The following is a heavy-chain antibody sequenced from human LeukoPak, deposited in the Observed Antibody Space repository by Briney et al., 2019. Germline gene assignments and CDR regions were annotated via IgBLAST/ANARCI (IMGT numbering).Heavy chain of an antibody. Sequence: ASVKVSCKTSGYTFTDYGVTWVRQAPGQGLEWMGWISAYNGNTNYAQKLQGRVTMTTDTSTSTAYMELSSLRSEDTAVYYCARPGAGRERNAFDIWGQGTMVTVSS. V-gene: IGHV1-18*01. J-gene: IGHJ3*02. CDR1: GYTFTDYG. D-gene: IGHD1-14*01. CDR3: ARPGAGRERNAFDI. CDR2: ISAYNGNT.